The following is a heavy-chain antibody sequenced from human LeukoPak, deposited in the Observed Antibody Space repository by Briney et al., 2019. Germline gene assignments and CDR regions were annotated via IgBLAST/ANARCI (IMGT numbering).Heavy chain of an antibody. J-gene: IGHJ6*03. Sequence: SETLSLTCAVSGGSISTGAFSWYWLRQTPGQGPEWIGYIYSSGSSYYNPSLQSRFIISVDTSKNQLSLRVTSVTAADTAVYYCARGYYYDSSGYYLYYYYMDVWGKGTTVTVSS. CDR2: IYSSGSS. V-gene: IGHV4-30-4*07. CDR3: ARGYYYDSSGYYLYYYYMDV. CDR1: GGSISTGAFS. D-gene: IGHD3-22*01.